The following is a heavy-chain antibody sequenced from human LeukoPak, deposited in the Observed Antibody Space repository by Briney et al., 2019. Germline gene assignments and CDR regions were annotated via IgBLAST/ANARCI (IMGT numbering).Heavy chain of an antibody. J-gene: IGHJ4*02. CDR1: GDSISSNSAA. CDR2: TYSRSKWYN. CDR3: TRQQEGSFGY. Sequence: SQTLSLTCAISGDSISSNSAAWNWIRQSPSRGLEWLGRTYSRSKWYNDYAASVKSRITTNPDTSKNQFSLQLNSVTPEDTAVYYCTRQQEGSFGYWGQGILVTVSS. D-gene: IGHD3-10*01. V-gene: IGHV6-1*01.